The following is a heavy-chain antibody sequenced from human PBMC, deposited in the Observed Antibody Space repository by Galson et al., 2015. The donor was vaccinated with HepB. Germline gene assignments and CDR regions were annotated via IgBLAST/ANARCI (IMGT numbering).Heavy chain of an antibody. CDR2: IRSNGGST. CDR1: GFTFSSYG. V-gene: IGHV3-64D*06. Sequence: SLRLSCAASGFTFSSYGMHWVRQAPGKGLEYVSAIRSNGGSTYYADSVKGRFAISRDNSKNTLYLQMSSLRAEDTAVYYCVKDSKIRGYSGYDYYYYYGMDVWCQGTTVTVSS. D-gene: IGHD5-12*01. CDR3: VKDSKIRGYSGYDYYYYYGMDV. J-gene: IGHJ6*02.